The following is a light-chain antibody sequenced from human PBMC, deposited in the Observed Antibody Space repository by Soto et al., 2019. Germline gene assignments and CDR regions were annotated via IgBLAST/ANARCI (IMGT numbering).Light chain of an antibody. CDR2: DAS. CDR3: QQYDNLPPWT. V-gene: IGKV1-33*01. Sequence: DIQMNQSPSSLSASVGDRVTITCQASQDISNYLNWYQQKPGKAPKLLIYDASNLETGVPSRFSGSGSGTDFTFTISSLQPEDIATSYCQQYDNLPPWTFGQGTKVEIK. J-gene: IGKJ1*01. CDR1: QDISNY.